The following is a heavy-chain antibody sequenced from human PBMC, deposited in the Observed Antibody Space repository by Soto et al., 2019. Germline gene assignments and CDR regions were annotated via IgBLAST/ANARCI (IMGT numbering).Heavy chain of an antibody. D-gene: IGHD3-3*01. CDR3: AKVGKYYDFWSGSNYYYYMDV. Sequence: EVQLLESGGGLVQPGGSLRLSCAASGFTFSSYAMSWVRQAPGKGLEWVSAISGSGGSTYYADSVKGRFTISRDNSKTTLYLQMNSLRAEETAVYYCAKVGKYYDFWSGSNYYYYMDVWGKGTTVTVSS. J-gene: IGHJ6*03. CDR2: ISGSGGST. V-gene: IGHV3-23*01. CDR1: GFTFSSYA.